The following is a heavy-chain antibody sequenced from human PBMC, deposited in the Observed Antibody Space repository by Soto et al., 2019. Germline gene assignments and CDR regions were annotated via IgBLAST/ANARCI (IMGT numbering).Heavy chain of an antibody. CDR1: GFTFSSYA. J-gene: IGHJ5*02. D-gene: IGHD3-16*01. CDR2: ISGSGGST. CDR3: AKSGITFGGVPRGNWFDP. V-gene: IGHV3-23*01. Sequence: GGSLRLSCAASGFTFSSYAMSWVRQAPGKGLEWVSAISGSGGSTYYADSVKGRFTISRDNSKNTLYLQMNSLRAEDTAVYYCAKSGITFGGVPRGNWFDPWGQGTLVTVSS.